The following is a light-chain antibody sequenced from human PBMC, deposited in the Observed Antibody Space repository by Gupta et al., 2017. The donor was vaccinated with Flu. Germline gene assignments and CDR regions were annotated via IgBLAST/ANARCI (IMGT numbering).Light chain of an antibody. V-gene: IGKV1-16*01. CDR1: QGIGAY. CDR3: QQYDRYPLT. CDR2: ATS. Sequence: DIQMTQSPSSLSASVGDRVTITCRASQGIGAYLAWFQQKPGTAPKSLIFATSSLHSGVPSRFSGSASGTNFTLTINNLQPEDFATYFCQQYDRYPLTFGGGTKVEIQ. J-gene: IGKJ4*01.